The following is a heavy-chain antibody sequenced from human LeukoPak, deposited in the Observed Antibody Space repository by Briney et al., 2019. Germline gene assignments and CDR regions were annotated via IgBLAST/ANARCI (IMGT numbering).Heavy chain of an antibody. J-gene: IGHJ4*02. CDR3: ARQASPLNRVVVIREFVY. V-gene: IGHV6-1*01. D-gene: IGHD3-22*01. CDR2: TYYRSKWYN. Sequence: SQTLSLTCAISGDSVSSNSAAWNWIRQSPSRGLEWLGRTYYRSKWYNDYAVSVKSRITINPDTSKNQFSLQLNSVTPEDTAVYYCARQASPLNRVVVIREFVYWGQGTLVTVSS. CDR1: GDSVSSNSAA.